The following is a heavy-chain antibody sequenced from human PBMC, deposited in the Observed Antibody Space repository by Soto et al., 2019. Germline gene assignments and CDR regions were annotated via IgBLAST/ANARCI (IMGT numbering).Heavy chain of an antibody. CDR1: GGSISSHY. J-gene: IGHJ6*02. CDR3: ARLLEWLRDPYYYYGMDV. D-gene: IGHD5-12*01. CDR2: INHSGST. Sequence: PSETLSLTCTVSGGSISSHYWSWIRQPPGKGLEWIGEINHSGSTNYNPSLKSRVTISVDTSKNQFSLKLSSVTAADTAVYYCARLLEWLRDPYYYYGMDVWGQGTTVTVSS. V-gene: IGHV4-34*01.